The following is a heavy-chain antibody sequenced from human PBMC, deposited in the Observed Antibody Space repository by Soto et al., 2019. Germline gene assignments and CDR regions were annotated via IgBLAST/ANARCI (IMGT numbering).Heavy chain of an antibody. D-gene: IGHD1-1*01. CDR2: LNPNSFNT. Sequence: QVQLVQSGAEVKKPGASVKVSCKASGYTFTSYDISWVRQATGQGLEWMGRLNPNSFNTAYAQKFQGRVTMTRNNSISTAYMELSSLRSEDTAVYYCARTTSCYYYAMGVWGQGTTVTVSS. J-gene: IGHJ6*02. V-gene: IGHV1-8*01. CDR1: GYTFTSYD. CDR3: ARTTSCYYYAMGV.